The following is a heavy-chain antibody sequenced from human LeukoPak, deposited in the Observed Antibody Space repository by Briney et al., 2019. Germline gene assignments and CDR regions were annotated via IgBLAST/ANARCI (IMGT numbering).Heavy chain of an antibody. Sequence: SETLSPTCAVYAGSLSGYCGSWIRQPPREGLEWMGEINHSGSTNYNPSLKTRVTISVVTSKNQFFLKLSSVTAADTALYYCARGDYSYYYDSSGYFFKRNGPREAYYFDYWGQGTLVTVSS. D-gene: IGHD3-22*01. J-gene: IGHJ4*02. CDR2: INHSGST. CDR3: ARGDYSYYYDSSGYFFKRNGPREAYYFDY. CDR1: AGSLSGYC. V-gene: IGHV4-34*01.